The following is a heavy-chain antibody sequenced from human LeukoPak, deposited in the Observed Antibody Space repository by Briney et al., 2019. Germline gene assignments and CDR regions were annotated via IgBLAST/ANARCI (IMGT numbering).Heavy chain of an antibody. V-gene: IGHV4-39*01. CDR3: ARRIGLVTPNAFDI. CDR2: IYYSGCT. D-gene: IGHD2-21*01. Sequence: SETLPLTCTVSGGSISSSSYYWGWIRQPPGKGLEWIERIYYSGCTYYNPSLQSRVTISVDTAKNQFSLKLSSVTAADTAVYYCARRIGLVTPNAFDIWGQGTMVTVSS. J-gene: IGHJ3*02. CDR1: GGSISSSSYY.